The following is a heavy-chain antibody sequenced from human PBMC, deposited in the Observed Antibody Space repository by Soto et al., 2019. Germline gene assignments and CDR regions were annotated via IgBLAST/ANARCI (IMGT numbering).Heavy chain of an antibody. CDR3: ARGWYYDFWSGYYMGLDY. J-gene: IGHJ4*02. Sequence: SETLSLTCAVYGGSFSGYYWSWIRQPPGKGLEWIGEINHSGSTNYNPSLKSRVTISVDTSKNQFSMKLSSVTAADTAVYYCARGWYYDFWSGYYMGLDYLRQGTLVSVS. V-gene: IGHV4-34*01. CDR1: GGSFSGYY. CDR2: INHSGST. D-gene: IGHD3-3*01.